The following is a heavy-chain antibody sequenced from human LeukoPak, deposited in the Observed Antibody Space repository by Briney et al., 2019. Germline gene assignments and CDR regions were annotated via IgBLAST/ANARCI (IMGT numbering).Heavy chain of an antibody. D-gene: IGHD4-17*01. V-gene: IGHV1-2*02. CDR2: INPNSGGT. CDR1: GYTFTGYY. CDR3: ARAPSVDYGDYNYYMDV. J-gene: IGHJ6*03. Sequence: ASVKVSCKASGYTFTGYYIHWVRQAPGQGLECMGWINPNSGGTNYAQKLQGRVTMTRDTSISTAYMELSRLRSDDTAVYYCARAPSVDYGDYNYYMDVWGKGTTVTVSS.